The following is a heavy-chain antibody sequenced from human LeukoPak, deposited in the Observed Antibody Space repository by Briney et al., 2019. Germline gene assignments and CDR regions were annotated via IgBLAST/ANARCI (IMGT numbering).Heavy chain of an antibody. D-gene: IGHD3-16*01. Sequence: ASVKLSCKASGYTFASYYLHWVRQAPGQGLEWMGMINPGSGGTTYAQKFPGRVTMTSDTSTSTVYMELRSLRSEDTAIFYCARGLRGGDDYWGQGTLVTVPS. CDR3: ARGLRGGDDY. J-gene: IGHJ4*02. CDR2: INPGSGGT. V-gene: IGHV1-46*01. CDR1: GYTFASYY.